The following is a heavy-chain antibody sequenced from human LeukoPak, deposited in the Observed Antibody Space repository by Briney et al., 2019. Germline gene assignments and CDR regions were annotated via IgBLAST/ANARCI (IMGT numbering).Heavy chain of an antibody. D-gene: IGHD6-13*01. J-gene: IGHJ4*02. CDR2: INWNGGST. Sequence: GGSLRLSCAASGFTFSSYAMSWVRQAPGKGLEWVSGINWNGGSTGYADSVKGRFTISRDNAKNSLYLQMNSLRAEDTALYYCARDFGSSWTGFDYWGQGTLVTVSS. CDR1: GFTFSSYA. CDR3: ARDFGSSWTGFDY. V-gene: IGHV3-20*04.